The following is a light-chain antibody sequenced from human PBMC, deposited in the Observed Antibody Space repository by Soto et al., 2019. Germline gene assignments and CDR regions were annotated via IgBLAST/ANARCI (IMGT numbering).Light chain of an antibody. Sequence: QSALTQPASVSGSPGQSITISCTGTSSDVGGYNYVSWYQQHPGKAPKLMIYEVSNRPSGVSNRFSCSKSGNTASLTISGRKAEDGADYYCSSYTSSSTYVFGTGTKGPVL. J-gene: IGLJ1*01. CDR1: SSDVGGYNY. V-gene: IGLV2-14*01. CDR3: SSYTSSSTYV. CDR2: EVS.